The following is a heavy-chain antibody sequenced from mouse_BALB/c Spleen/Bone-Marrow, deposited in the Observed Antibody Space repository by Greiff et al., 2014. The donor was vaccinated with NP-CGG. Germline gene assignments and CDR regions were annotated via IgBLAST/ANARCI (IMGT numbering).Heavy chain of an antibody. CDR2: IYPGDGDT. CDR3: ARSAYYGSSYGAMDY. CDR1: GYAFSSSW. V-gene: IGHV1-82*01. J-gene: IGHJ4*01. Sequence: QVQLKESGPELVKPGASVKISCTGSGYAFSSSWMNWVKQRPGQGLEWIGRIYPGDGDTNSNGRFKGKATLTADRSSNTAYMQLSSLTSVDFAVYFCARSAYYGSSYGAMDYWGQGASVTVSS. D-gene: IGHD1-1*01.